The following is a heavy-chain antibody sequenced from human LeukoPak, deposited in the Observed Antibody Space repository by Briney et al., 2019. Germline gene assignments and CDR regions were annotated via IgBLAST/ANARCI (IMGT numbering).Heavy chain of an antibody. CDR2: ISGSGGST. CDR3: AKDVGGKGIVVVVAATYDY. CDR1: GFTFSSYA. D-gene: IGHD2-15*01. J-gene: IGHJ4*02. V-gene: IGHV3-23*01. Sequence: PGGSLRFSCAASGFTFSSYAMSWVRQAPGKGLEWVSAISGSGGSTYYADSVKGRFTISRDNSKNTLYLQMNSLRAEDTAVYYCAKDVGGKGIVVVVAATYDYWGQGTLVTVSS.